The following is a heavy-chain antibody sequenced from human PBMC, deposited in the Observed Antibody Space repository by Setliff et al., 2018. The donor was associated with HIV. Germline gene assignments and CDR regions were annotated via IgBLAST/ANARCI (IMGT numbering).Heavy chain of an antibody. Sequence: VASVKVSCKASGGTFSSYAISWVRQAPGQGLEWMGGIIPIFGTANYAQKLQGRVTITADESTSTAYMELSSLRSEDTAVYYCARGGEKLGSSWYYYYYYMDVWGKGTTVTVSS. D-gene: IGHD6-13*01. V-gene: IGHV1-69*13. J-gene: IGHJ6*03. CDR1: GGTFSSYA. CDR2: IIPIFGTA. CDR3: ARGGEKLGSSWYYYYYYMDV.